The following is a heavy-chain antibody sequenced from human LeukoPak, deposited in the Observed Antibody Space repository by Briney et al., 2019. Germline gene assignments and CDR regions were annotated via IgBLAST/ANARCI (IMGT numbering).Heavy chain of an antibody. CDR3: ARVSGPGMNEYYHL. CDR2: INDDGSFR. Sequence: PGGSLRLSCAASGITFSGAWMHWVRQAPGKGLVWVSRINDDGSFRRYANSVKGRFIISRDNAKNTLFLQMDSLRAEDTAVYYCARVSGPGMNEYYHLWGQGTLVTVSS. V-gene: IGHV3-74*01. D-gene: IGHD3-10*01. J-gene: IGHJ1*01. CDR1: GITFSGAW.